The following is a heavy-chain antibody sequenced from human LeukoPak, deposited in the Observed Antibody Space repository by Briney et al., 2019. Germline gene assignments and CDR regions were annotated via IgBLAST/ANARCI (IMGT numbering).Heavy chain of an antibody. Sequence: QPGGSLRLSCAASGFTFSSYAMRWVRQAPGKGLEWVSAISGSGTFTYYADSVQGRFTISRDNSKNTLSLQLNSLRAEDTAVYYCAKDPLGPRYCSGTSCSNWFDPWGQGTLVTVSS. CDR3: AKDPLGPRYCSGTSCSNWFDP. CDR1: GFTFSSYA. D-gene: IGHD2-2*01. J-gene: IGHJ5*02. V-gene: IGHV3-23*01. CDR2: ISGSGTFT.